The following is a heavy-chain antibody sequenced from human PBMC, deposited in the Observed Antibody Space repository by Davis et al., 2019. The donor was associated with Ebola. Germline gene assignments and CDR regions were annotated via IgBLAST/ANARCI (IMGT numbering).Heavy chain of an antibody. J-gene: IGHJ4*02. CDR2: ISYSGST. CDR1: GGSISSYY. D-gene: IGHD1-26*01. V-gene: IGHV4-59*05. Sequence: MPSETLSLTCTVSGGSISSYYWSWIRQPPGKGLEWIGGISYSGSTYYNPSLKSRVTISVDTSKNQFSLKLTSVTAADTAVYYCARLSGGVGTTTVFDYWGQGTLVTVSS. CDR3: ARLSGGVGTTTVFDY.